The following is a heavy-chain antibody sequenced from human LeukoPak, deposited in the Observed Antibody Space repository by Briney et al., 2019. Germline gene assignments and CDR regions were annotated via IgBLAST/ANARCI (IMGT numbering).Heavy chain of an antibody. CDR1: GYTFVSCG. CDR3: ARRKIVYPDC. J-gene: IGHJ4*02. Sequence: ASVKVSCKASGYTFVSCGFSWVRQAPGQGLEWMGWINTYNGNANYAQKLQGRVTMTTDTSTSTAYMELRSLRSDDTAVYYCARRKIVYPDCWGQGTLVTVSS. CDR2: INTYNGNA. V-gene: IGHV1-18*01. D-gene: IGHD2/OR15-2a*01.